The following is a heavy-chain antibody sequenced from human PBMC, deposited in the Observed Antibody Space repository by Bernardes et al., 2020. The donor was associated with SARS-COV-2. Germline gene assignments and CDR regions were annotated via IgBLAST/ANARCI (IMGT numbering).Heavy chain of an antibody. Sequence: SETLSLTCNVSGASITSFSWSWIRQPPGKGLEWIGYVFRSRTPKYNPSLERRVTMSVDTSTDQFSLKLTSATAADTAVYFCARNRVGGQINGWYPDVWGQGILVTVS. V-gene: IGHV4-59*01. CDR3: ARNRVGGQINGWYPDV. CDR2: VFRSRTP. J-gene: IGHJ4*02. CDR1: GASITSFS. D-gene: IGHD6-19*01.